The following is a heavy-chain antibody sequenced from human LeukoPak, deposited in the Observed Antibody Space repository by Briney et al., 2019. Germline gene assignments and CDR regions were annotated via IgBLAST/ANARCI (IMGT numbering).Heavy chain of an antibody. CDR1: GGSISSYY. CDR2: IYYSGST. Sequence: SETLSLTCTVSGGSISSYYWSWIHQPPGKGLEWIGYIYYSGSTYYNPSLKSRVTISVDTSKNQFSLKLSSVTAADTAVYYCARSVSSLPFDYWGQGTLVTVSS. V-gene: IGHV4-30-4*01. J-gene: IGHJ4*02. CDR3: ARSVSSLPFDY.